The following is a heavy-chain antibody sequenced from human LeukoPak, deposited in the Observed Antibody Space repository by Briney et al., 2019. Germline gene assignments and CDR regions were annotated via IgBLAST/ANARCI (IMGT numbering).Heavy chain of an antibody. J-gene: IGHJ4*02. D-gene: IGHD3-3*01. CDR2: ISGSGGST. V-gene: IGHV3-23*01. CDR3: AKWAGGFLEWLGYFDY. Sequence: GGSLRLSCAASGFTFSSYAMSWVRQAPGKGLGWVSAISGSGGSTYYADSVKGRFTITRDNSKNTLYLQMNSLRAEDTAVYYCAKWAGGFLEWLGYFDYWGQGTLVTVSS. CDR1: GFTFSSYA.